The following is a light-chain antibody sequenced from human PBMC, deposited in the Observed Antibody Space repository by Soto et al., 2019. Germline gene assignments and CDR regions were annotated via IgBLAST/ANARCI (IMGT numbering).Light chain of an antibody. CDR1: TGAVTSGHY. Sequence: QAVVTQEPSLTVSPGGTVTLTCGSSTGAVTSGHYPYWFQQKPGQAPRTLIYDTSNKHSWTPARFSGSLLGGKAALTLSGAQPEDEAEYYCLLSYSGARQGGFGGGTKRTVL. CDR2: DTS. CDR3: LLSYSGARQGG. J-gene: IGLJ2*01. V-gene: IGLV7-46*01.